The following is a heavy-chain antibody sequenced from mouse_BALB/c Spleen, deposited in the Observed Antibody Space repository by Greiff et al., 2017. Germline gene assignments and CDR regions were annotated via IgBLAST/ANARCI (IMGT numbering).Heavy chain of an antibody. CDR2: ISNWAYSI. Sequence: EVQLVESGGGLVQPGGSRKLSCAASGFTFSDYGMAWVRQAPGKGPEWVAYISNWAYSIYYADTVTGRFTISRENAKNTLYLEMSSLRSEDTAMYYCARDLGRGYFDVWGAGTTVTVSS. V-gene: IGHV5-15*02. J-gene: IGHJ1*01. CDR3: ARDLGRGYFDV. CDR1: GFTFSDYG. D-gene: IGHD4-1*01.